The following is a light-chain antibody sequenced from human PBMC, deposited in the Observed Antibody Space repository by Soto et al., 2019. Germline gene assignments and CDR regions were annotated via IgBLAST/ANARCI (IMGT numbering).Light chain of an antibody. CDR3: QQYDSYYLT. V-gene: IGKV1-5*01. CDR2: DAS. Sequence: DIQMTQSPSNLSASIGDGVTITCRASQSISSWLAWYQQKPGKAPKLLIYDASKLESGVPSRFSGSGSGTEFSLAISSLQPADFATYFCQQYDSYYLTFGQGTKVEIK. CDR1: QSISSW. J-gene: IGKJ1*01.